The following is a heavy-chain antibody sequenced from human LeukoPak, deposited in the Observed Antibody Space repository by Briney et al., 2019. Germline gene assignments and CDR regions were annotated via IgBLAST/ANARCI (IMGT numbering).Heavy chain of an antibody. Sequence: KPSETLSLTCTVSGGSISSYYWSWIRQPPGKGLEWIGYIYYSGSTNYNPSLKSRVTISVDTSKNQFSLKLSSVTAADTAVYYCARVPKWRIAAAGTRDYYYYYMDVWGKGTTVTVSS. J-gene: IGHJ6*03. CDR3: ARVPKWRIAAAGTRDYYYYYMDV. CDR2: IYYSGST. V-gene: IGHV4-59*01. D-gene: IGHD6-13*01. CDR1: GGSISSYY.